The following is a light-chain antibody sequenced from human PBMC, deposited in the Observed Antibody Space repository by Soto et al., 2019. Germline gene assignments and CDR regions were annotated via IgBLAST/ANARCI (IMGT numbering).Light chain of an antibody. CDR2: GAS. V-gene: IGKV3-20*01. J-gene: IGKJ1*01. CDR3: QHFGSSPPWP. CDR1: QSVSSNY. Sequence: ENVLTQFPGTLSLSPGERATLSCRASQSVSSNYLAWYQQKPGQAPRLLIYGASSRAAGIPDRFRGSGSGTDFTLTISRLEPEDFAVYYCQHFGSSPPWPFGQGNKVEMK.